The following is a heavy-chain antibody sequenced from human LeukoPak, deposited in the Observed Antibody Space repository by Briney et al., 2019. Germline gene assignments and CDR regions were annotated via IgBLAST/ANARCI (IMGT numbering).Heavy chain of an antibody. V-gene: IGHV3-66*01. CDR2: IYSGGTT. D-gene: IGHD2-2*01. CDR3: ARDVVVVPSRYYYYYGMDV. J-gene: IGHJ6*02. CDR1: GFTFSNYA. Sequence: GGSLRLSCAGSGFTFSNYAMTWVRQAPGKGLEWVSLIYSGGTTYYADSVKGRFTISRDISKNTLYLQMNSLRVEDTAVYYCARDVVVVPSRYYYYYGMDVWGQGTTVTVSS.